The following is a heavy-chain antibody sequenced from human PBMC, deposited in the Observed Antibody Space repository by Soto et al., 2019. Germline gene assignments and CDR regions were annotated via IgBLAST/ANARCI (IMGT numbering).Heavy chain of an antibody. J-gene: IGHJ4*02. CDR2: INPGGTIT. Sequence: EEQLVESGGGLVQPGGSLRLSCAASGFTFSSYWMHWVRQAPGKGLVWVSRINPGGTITDYADSVKGRFTISRDNAKNTVYLQVNSLRGDVTAEYFCARVPIGKYGVWNYWGQGTLVTVSS. V-gene: IGHV3-74*01. D-gene: IGHD2-8*01. CDR3: ARVPIGKYGVWNY. CDR1: GFTFSSYW.